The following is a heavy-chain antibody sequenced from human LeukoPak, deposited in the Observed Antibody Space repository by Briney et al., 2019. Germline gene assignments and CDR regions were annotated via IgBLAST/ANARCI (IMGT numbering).Heavy chain of an antibody. V-gene: IGHV3-23*01. Sequence: GGSLKLSCAASGFTFSIYAMSWVRQAPGKGLEWVSAISGSGNSRYHADSVKGRFTISRDNSKNTLYLRMNSLRAEDTAVYYCARRLAVTGRYNFDYWGQGSLVTVSS. CDR3: ARRLAVTGRYNFDY. CDR2: ISGSGNSR. CDR1: GFTFSIYA. D-gene: IGHD4-11*01. J-gene: IGHJ4*02.